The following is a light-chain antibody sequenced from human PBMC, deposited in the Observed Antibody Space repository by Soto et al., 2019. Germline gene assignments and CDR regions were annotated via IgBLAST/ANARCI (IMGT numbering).Light chain of an antibody. V-gene: IGKV1-9*01. J-gene: IGKJ2*01. CDR1: QGISSY. CDR3: QQLNSDPLT. Sequence: DILLTQSPSFLSASVGDRVTITCRASQGISSYLAWYQQKPGEAPKLLIYAASTLQSGVPSRFSGSGSGTEFTLTISSLQPEDFATYYCQQLNSDPLTFGQGTELEIK. CDR2: AAS.